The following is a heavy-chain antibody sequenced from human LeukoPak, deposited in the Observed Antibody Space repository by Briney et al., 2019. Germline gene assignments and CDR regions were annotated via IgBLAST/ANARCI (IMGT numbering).Heavy chain of an antibody. CDR1: GFTFSSYA. Sequence: GGSLRLSCAASGFTFSSYAMHWVRQAPGKGLEWVAVISYAGSNKYYADSVKGRFTISRDNSKNTLYLQMNSLRAEDTAIYYCARGLHRIAVAGTGSFPFDYGREARLVTV. V-gene: IGHV3-30*04. D-gene: IGHD6-19*01. CDR3: ARGLHRIAVAGTGSFPFDY. J-gene: IGHJ4*02. CDR2: ISYAGSNK.